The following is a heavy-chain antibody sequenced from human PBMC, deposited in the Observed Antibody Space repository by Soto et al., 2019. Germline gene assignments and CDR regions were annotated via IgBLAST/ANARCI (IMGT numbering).Heavy chain of an antibody. Sequence: QVQLVESGGGVVQPGRSLRLSCAASRFSFSTYGMHWVRQAPGKGLEWVAVVSFDAKNKYYIDSVEGRFTISRDNSKNMLYLQMNSLRREDTAVYYCAKESVESTYSYYGMDVWGPGTTVTVSS. J-gene: IGHJ6*02. CDR1: RFSFSTYG. V-gene: IGHV3-30*18. CDR3: AKESVESTYSYYGMDV. CDR2: VSFDAKNK. D-gene: IGHD4-4*01.